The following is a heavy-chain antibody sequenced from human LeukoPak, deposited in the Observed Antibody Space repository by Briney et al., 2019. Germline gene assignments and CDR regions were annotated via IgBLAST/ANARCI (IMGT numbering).Heavy chain of an antibody. D-gene: IGHD2-2*02. Sequence: GGSLRLSCAASGFTVSSNYMSWVRQAPGKGLEWVSVIYSGGSTYYADSVKGRFTISRDNSKNSLYLQMNSLRAEDTAVYYCARGGVGSSTSCYTCRAFDIRGQGTMVTVSS. V-gene: IGHV3-53*01. J-gene: IGHJ3*02. CDR2: IYSGGST. CDR1: GFTVSSNY. CDR3: ARGGVGSSTSCYTCRAFDI.